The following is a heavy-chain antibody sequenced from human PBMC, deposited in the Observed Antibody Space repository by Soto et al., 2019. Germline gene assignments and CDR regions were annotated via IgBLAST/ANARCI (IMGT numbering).Heavy chain of an antibody. CDR1: GFTFSSYA. Sequence: GGSLRLSCAASGFTFSSYAMSWVRQAPGKGLEWVSAISGSGGSTYYADSVKGRFTISRDNAKNSLYLQMNSLRAEDTALYYCAKGYGSRGLSLDYYYYMDVWGKGTTVTVSS. D-gene: IGHD3-10*01. V-gene: IGHV3-23*01. J-gene: IGHJ6*03. CDR3: AKGYGSRGLSLDYYYYMDV. CDR2: ISGSGGST.